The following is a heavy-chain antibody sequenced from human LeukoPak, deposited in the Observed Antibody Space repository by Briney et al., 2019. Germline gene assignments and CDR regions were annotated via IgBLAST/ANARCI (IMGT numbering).Heavy chain of an antibody. CDR1: GYTFTIYG. J-gene: IGHJ5*02. CDR3: ARRGSGSLQPDWFDP. Sequence: ASVKVSCKASGYTFTIYGISCVRQAPGQGLEWMGWISAYNGNTNYAQKPQGRVTMTTDTSTSTAYMELRSLRSDDTAVYYCARRGSGSLQPDWFDPWGQGTLVTVSS. D-gene: IGHD3-10*01. CDR2: ISAYNGNT. V-gene: IGHV1-18*01.